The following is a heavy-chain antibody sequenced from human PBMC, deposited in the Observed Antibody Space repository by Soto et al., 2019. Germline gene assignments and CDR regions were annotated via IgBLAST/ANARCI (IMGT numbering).Heavy chain of an antibody. D-gene: IGHD6-13*01. V-gene: IGHV3-21*01. CDR2: ISSNSAYI. CDR1: GFTFRSFT. J-gene: IGHJ5*02. CDR3: TRDASRDSSARGWFDP. Sequence: GVSLRLSCAASGFTFRSFTMNWVRQAPGKGLEWVSTISSNSAYIYYTDALRGRFTISRDDAKNSLHLQMNSLRAEDTAVYYCTRDASRDSSARGWFDPWGQGTLVTVSS.